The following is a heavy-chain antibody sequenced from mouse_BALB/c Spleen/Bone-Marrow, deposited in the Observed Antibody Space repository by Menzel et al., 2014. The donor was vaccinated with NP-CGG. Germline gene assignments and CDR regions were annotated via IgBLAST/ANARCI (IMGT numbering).Heavy chain of an antibody. J-gene: IGHJ2*01. Sequence: EVKVVESGGGLVQPGGSRKLSCAASGFTFSSFGMHWVRQAPERGLEWVAYISSGSSTIFYADTVKGRFTISRDNPKNTLFLQMTSLRSEDTAMYYCARGGNWEDFDYWGQGTTLTVS. CDR2: ISSGSSTI. V-gene: IGHV5-17*02. D-gene: IGHD4-1*01. CDR3: ARGGNWEDFDY. CDR1: GFTFSSFG.